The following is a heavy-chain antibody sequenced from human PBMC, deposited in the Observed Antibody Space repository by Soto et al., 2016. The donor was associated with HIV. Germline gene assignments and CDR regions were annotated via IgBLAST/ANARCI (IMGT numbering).Heavy chain of an antibody. CDR3: AGYTITPGENWFDP. Sequence: QVQLLQSGPGLVKPSETLSLTCTISGGPIFEYYWNWIRQSPGKGLEWIGYVYETGSPSYNPSFKSRLSISMDTSKAQFYXTLKSVTAADTAVYYCAGYTITPGENWFDPWGQGTLVTVSS. D-gene: IGHD5-12*01. CDR1: GGPIFEYY. V-gene: IGHV4-59*01. CDR2: VYETGSP. J-gene: IGHJ5*02.